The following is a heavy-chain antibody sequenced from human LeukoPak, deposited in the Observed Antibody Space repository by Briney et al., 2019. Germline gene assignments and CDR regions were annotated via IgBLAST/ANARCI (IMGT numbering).Heavy chain of an antibody. D-gene: IGHD6-19*01. CDR2: INHSGST. CDR3: AREGRLNPAIGVD. Sequence: PSETLSLTCAVYGGSFSGYYWSWIRQPPGKGLEWIGEINHSGSTNYNPSLKSRVTISVATSKNQFSLTVSSVTAADTAMYYCAREGRLNPAIGVDWGQGTLVTVSS. CDR1: GGSFSGYY. J-gene: IGHJ4*02. V-gene: IGHV4-34*01.